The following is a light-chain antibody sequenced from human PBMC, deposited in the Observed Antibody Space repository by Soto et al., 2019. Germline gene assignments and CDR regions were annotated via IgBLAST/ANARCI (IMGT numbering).Light chain of an antibody. J-gene: IGKJ1*01. V-gene: IGKV3-20*01. Sequence: EIVLTQSPGTISLSLGERATLSCRASQSVSNNYLAWYQQKPGQAPRLLIYGASNTATGIPDRFSGSGAGADFTLTISRLEPEDFAVYYCQQYGSSGTFGQGTKVDI. CDR1: QSVSNNY. CDR2: GAS. CDR3: QQYGSSGT.